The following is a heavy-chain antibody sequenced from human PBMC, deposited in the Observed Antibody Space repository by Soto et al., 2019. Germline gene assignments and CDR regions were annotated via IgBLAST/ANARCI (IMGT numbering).Heavy chain of an antibody. CDR1: GFTFSSYG. D-gene: IGHD5-18*01. J-gene: IGHJ4*02. V-gene: IGHV3-21*01. CDR3: ARDQPGYSYGYGLGY. Sequence: GGSLRLFCAASGFTFSSYGMNWVRQAPGKGLEWVSSISSSSSYIYYADSVKGRFTISRDNAKNSLYLQMNSLRAEDTAVYYCARDQPGYSYGYGLGYWGQGTLVTVSS. CDR2: ISSSSSYI.